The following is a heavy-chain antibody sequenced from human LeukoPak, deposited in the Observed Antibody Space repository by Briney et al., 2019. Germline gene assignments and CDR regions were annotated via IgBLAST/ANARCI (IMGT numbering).Heavy chain of an antibody. Sequence: ASVKVSCKASGYTFSGHYLHWVRQAPGQGLEWMGRINPNTGVTQYTENFQGWVTMTRDTSISTAYMELSRLRSDDTAVYYCARGDIVVVPAAICWFDPWGQGTLVTVSS. CDR3: ARGDIVVVPAAICWFDP. J-gene: IGHJ5*02. CDR2: INPNTGVT. V-gene: IGHV1-2*04. D-gene: IGHD2-2*01. CDR1: GYTFSGHY.